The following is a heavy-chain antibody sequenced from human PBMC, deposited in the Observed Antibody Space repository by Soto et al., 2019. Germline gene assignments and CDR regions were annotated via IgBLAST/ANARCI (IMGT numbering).Heavy chain of an antibody. D-gene: IGHD3-3*01. J-gene: IGHJ6*02. Sequence: ATGQVSCRASGGTFSSYAISWVRQAHRQGLEWMGGIIPIFGTANYAQKFQGRVTITADESTSTAYMELSSLRSEDTAVYYCARDQVNYDFWSGSYGMDVWGQGTTVTVSS. CDR3: ARDQVNYDFWSGSYGMDV. CDR2: IIPIFGTA. CDR1: GGTFSSYA. V-gene: IGHV1-69*13.